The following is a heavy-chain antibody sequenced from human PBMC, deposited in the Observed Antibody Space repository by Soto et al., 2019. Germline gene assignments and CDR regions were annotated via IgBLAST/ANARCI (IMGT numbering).Heavy chain of an antibody. D-gene: IGHD2-2*01. V-gene: IGHV1-3*01. CDR3: ARDRTVVPAAIRKNWFDP. CDR1: GYTFTSYA. J-gene: IGHJ5*02. CDR2: INAGNGNT. Sequence: ASVKVSCKASGYTFTSYAMHWVRQAPGQRLEWIGWINAGNGNTKYSQKFQGRVTITRDTSASTAYMELSSLRSEDTAVYYCARDRTVVPAAIRKNWFDPWGQGTLVTVSS.